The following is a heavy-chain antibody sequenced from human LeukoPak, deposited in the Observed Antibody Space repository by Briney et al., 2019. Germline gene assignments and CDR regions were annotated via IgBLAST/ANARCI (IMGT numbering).Heavy chain of an antibody. CDR2: ISYDGSNK. Sequence: AGGSLRLSCAASGFTFSSYAMHWVRQAPGKGLEWVAVISYDGSNKYYADSVNGRFTISRDNSKNTLYLQMNSLRAVDTAVYYCAKEWYYYDTSGYYSYFDYWGQGTLVTVSS. CDR1: GFTFSSYA. V-gene: IGHV3-30*04. J-gene: IGHJ4*02. CDR3: AKEWYYYDTSGYYSYFDY. D-gene: IGHD3-22*01.